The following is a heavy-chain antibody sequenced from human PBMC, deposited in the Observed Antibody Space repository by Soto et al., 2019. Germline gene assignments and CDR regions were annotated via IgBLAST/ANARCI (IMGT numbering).Heavy chain of an antibody. CDR3: ARSPSWETTVTPYYLDY. V-gene: IGHV1-8*01. Sequence: QVQLVQSGAEVKKSGASVKVSCKASRYTFISYDINWVRQATGQGLEWMGWMNPKSANTGYAQNFQGRVTMTRNTSISTAYMELSSLRSEDTAVYYCARSPSWETTVTPYYLDYWGQGTLVTVSS. J-gene: IGHJ4*02. CDR2: MNPKSANT. D-gene: IGHD4-4*01. CDR1: RYTFISYD.